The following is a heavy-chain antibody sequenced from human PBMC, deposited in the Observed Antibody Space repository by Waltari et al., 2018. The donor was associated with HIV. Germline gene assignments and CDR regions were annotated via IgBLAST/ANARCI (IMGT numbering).Heavy chain of an antibody. J-gene: IGHJ5*02. CDR3: ARDYLPHTVPVRWYNWFDP. CDR2: INAGNVNT. V-gene: IGHV1-3*01. Sequence: QVQLVQSGAEVKKPGASVKVSCKASGYTFTSYAMHWVRQAPGQRLEWMGGINAGNVNTKYSQKFQGRVTITRDTSASTAYMELSSLRSEDTAVYYCARDYLPHTVPVRWYNWFDPWGQGTLVTVSS. D-gene: IGHD3-10*01. CDR1: GYTFTSYA.